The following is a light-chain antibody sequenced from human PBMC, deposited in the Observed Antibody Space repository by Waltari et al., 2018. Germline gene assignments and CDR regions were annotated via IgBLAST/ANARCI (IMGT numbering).Light chain of an antibody. CDR2: EDN. J-gene: IGLJ3*02. CDR1: TLGDKF. CDR3: QAWDSDTVV. Sequence: SFDLTQPPSVSVSPGQTATITCSGDTLGDKFVSWYRQKSGQSPFLIMFEDNKRPSGVPERLSGSRSGSTATLTVSETQAIDEADFYCQAWDSDTVVFGGGTKLTVL. V-gene: IGLV3-1*01.